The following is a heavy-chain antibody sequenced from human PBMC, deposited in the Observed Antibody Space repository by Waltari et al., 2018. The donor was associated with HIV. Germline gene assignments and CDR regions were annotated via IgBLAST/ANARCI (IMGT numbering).Heavy chain of an antibody. D-gene: IGHD1-26*01. CDR3: ARDGGSPPNRWFDP. CDR1: GFSFCSYS. V-gene: IGHV3-21*01. J-gene: IGHJ5*02. CDR2: ISSSSNFI. Sequence: EVHLVESGGGLVKRGGSLRLSCAASGFSFCSYSLNWVHQAPGKGLEWVSSISSSSNFIYYADSVKGRFTISRDNAKNSLYLQMNSLRAEDTAVYYCARDGGSPPNRWFDPWGQGTLVTVSS.